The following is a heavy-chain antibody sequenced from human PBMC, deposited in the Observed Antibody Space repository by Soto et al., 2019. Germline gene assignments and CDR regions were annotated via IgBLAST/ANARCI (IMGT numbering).Heavy chain of an antibody. CDR2: IYYSGTT. CDR1: RCR. D-gene: IGHD1-26*01. CDR3: ARHRASLQGCFDY. J-gene: IGHJ4*02. V-gene: IGHV4-59*08. Sequence: RCRRSRRRNTPGKGLEWIGYIYYSGTTTYNPSLKSRVTISVDTSKNQFSLKLSSVTAADTAVYYCARHRASLQGCFDYCGE.